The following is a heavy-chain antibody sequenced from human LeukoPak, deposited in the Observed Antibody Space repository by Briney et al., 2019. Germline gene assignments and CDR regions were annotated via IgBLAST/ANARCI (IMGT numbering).Heavy chain of an antibody. V-gene: IGHV3-23*01. Sequence: GGSLRLSCAASGFTFTSYGMSWVRQAPGKGLEWVSTITGSGGSTYYADSVKGRFTISRDNSKNTLFLQMNSLRAEDTAIYYCAKGAENFDWSYHDYWGQGTLVTVSS. CDR1: GFTFTSYG. CDR2: ITGSGGST. J-gene: IGHJ4*02. D-gene: IGHD3-9*01. CDR3: AKGAENFDWSYHDY.